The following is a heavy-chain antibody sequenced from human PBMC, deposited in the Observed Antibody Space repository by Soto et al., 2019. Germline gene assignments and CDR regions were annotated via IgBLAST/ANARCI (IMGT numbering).Heavy chain of an antibody. V-gene: IGHV4-59*01. CDR1: GGSIRSYY. CDR3: ARAGGDCTNGVCYTLVWFDP. J-gene: IGHJ5*02. Sequence: PSETLSLTCTVSGGSIRSYYWSWIRQPPGKGLEWIGYIYYSGSTNYNPSLKSRVTISVDTSKNQFSLKLSSVTAADTAVYYCARAGGDCTNGVCYTLVWFDPWGQGTLVTVSS. D-gene: IGHD2-8*01. CDR2: IYYSGST.